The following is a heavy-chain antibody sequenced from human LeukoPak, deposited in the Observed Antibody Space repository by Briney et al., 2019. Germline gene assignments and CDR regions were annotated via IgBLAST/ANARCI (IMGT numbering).Heavy chain of an antibody. V-gene: IGHV1-46*01. Sequence: GASVTVSCKASGYTFTSYYMHWVRQAPGQGLEWMGLINPSGGSTSYAQKFQGRVTMTRDTSTSTVYMELSSLRSEDTAVYYCARDWTPSDAVRGVIIPHNAFDIWGQGTMVTVSS. D-gene: IGHD3-10*01. J-gene: IGHJ3*02. CDR3: ARDWTPSDAVRGVIIPHNAFDI. CDR2: INPSGGST. CDR1: GYTFTSYY.